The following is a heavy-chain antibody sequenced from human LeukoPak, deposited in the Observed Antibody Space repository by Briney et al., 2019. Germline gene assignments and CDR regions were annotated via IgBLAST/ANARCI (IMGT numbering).Heavy chain of an antibody. CDR2: ISSSSSYI. D-gene: IGHD2-15*01. V-gene: IGHV3-21*01. Sequence: GGSLRLSCAASGFTFSSYSMTWVRQAPGKVLEWVSSISSSSSYIYYADSVKGRFTISRDNAKNSLYLQMNSLRAEDTAVYYCARDQAYCSGGSCYSSYWGQGTLVTVSS. J-gene: IGHJ4*02. CDR1: GFTFSSYS. CDR3: ARDQAYCSGGSCYSSY.